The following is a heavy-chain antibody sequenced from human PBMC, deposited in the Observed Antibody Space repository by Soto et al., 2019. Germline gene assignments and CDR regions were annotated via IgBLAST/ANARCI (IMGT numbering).Heavy chain of an antibody. V-gene: IGHV3-7*01. Sequence: HPGGSLRLSCAASGLTFTNYWMIWVRQAPGKGLEWVANIKQDGSEKNYVDSVKGRFTISRDNAKNSLYLQMNSLRAEDTAVYYCATRSSPGATFDYWGRGTLVTVSS. CDR3: ATRSSPGATFDY. CDR1: GLTFTNYW. D-gene: IGHD1-26*01. CDR2: IKQDGSEK. J-gene: IGHJ4*02.